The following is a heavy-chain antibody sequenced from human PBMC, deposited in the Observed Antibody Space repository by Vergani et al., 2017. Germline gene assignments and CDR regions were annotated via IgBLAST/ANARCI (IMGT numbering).Heavy chain of an antibody. CDR1: GYSFTSYW. V-gene: IGHV5-51*01. J-gene: IGHJ4*02. CDR3: ARHEETGTSS. D-gene: IGHD1-1*01. Sequence: VQLVQSGAEVKKPGESLKISCKGSGYSFTSYWIGGGRQMPGKGLEWLGIIYPGDSETRYRPSFPGQVTISADKSISTAYLQWRRLKASDTALYYCARHEETGTSSWGQGTLVTVSS. CDR2: IYPGDSET.